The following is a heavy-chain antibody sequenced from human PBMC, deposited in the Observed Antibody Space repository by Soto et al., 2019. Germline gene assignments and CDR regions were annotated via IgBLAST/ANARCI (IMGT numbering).Heavy chain of an antibody. D-gene: IGHD3-9*01. Sequence: QVQLQQWGAGPLRPLETLSLTCGVSGGSFSGYYWAWIRQSPGQGLESIGEINDPGSINYNPSLKSRVSISVDTSKNHYSLDPRSVTAADTAVYCSARESNDILTGPPWVWYFDLWGRGTLVTVSS. CDR1: GGSFSGYY. CDR3: ARESNDILTGPPWVWYFDL. V-gene: IGHV4-34*01. J-gene: IGHJ2*01. CDR2: INDPGSI.